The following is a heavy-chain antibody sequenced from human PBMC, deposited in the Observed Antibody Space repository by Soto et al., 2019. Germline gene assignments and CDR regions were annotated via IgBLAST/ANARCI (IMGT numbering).Heavy chain of an antibody. CDR1: GFTFSSSW. CDR3: AGGGWEND. Sequence: EVQLVESGGGLVQPGGSLRLSCAASGFTFSSSWMSWVRQSPGKGLEWVALINQVGSATYFVDSVKGRFTISRDTGKKSVSLQMNNLRAEDTGIYHGAGGGWENDWGQGTLVTVSS. D-gene: IGHD1-26*01. J-gene: IGHJ1*01. V-gene: IGHV3-7*03. CDR2: INQVGSAT.